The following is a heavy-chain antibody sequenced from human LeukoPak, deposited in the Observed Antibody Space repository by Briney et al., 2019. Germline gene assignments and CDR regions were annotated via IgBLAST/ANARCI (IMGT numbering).Heavy chain of an antibody. CDR3: AKDPHIYCSGGSCYSESWFDP. J-gene: IGHJ5*02. V-gene: IGHV3-30*18. Sequence: GRSLRLSCAASGFTFSSYGMHWVRQAPGEGLEWVAVISYDGSNKYYADSVKGRFTISRDNSKNTLYLQMNSLRAEDTAVYYCAKDPHIYCSGGSCYSESWFDPWGQGTLVTVSS. CDR2: ISYDGSNK. D-gene: IGHD2-15*01. CDR1: GFTFSSYG.